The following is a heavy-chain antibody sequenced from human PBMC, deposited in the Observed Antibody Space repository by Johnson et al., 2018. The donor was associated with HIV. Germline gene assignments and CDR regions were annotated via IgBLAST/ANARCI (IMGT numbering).Heavy chain of an antibody. V-gene: IGHV3-64*01. CDR1: GFTFSNFP. D-gene: IGHD6-19*01. Sequence: VQLVESGGGLVQPGGSLRLSCAASGFTFSNFPMHWVRQAPGKGLEYVSSISNTGDSPYYANSVKGRFTISRDNSKNTLYLQMGSLRVEDMATYYCARARAKVVAGLDAFDIWGQGTIVTVSS. CDR2: ISNTGDSP. CDR3: ARARAKVVAGLDAFDI. J-gene: IGHJ3*02.